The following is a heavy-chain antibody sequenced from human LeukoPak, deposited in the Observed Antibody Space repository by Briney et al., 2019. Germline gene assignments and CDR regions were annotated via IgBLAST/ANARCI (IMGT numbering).Heavy chain of an antibody. CDR1: GYTFTSYA. CDR2: ISAYNGNT. V-gene: IGHV1-18*01. CDR3: ARDGYYYDSSGYYYVGTDY. J-gene: IGHJ4*02. Sequence: ASVKVSCKASGYTFTSYAMNWVRQAPGQGLEWMGWISAYNGNTNYAQKLQGRVTMTTDTSTSTAYMELRSLRSNDTAVYYCARDGYYYDSSGYYYVGTDYWGQGTLVTVSS. D-gene: IGHD3-22*01.